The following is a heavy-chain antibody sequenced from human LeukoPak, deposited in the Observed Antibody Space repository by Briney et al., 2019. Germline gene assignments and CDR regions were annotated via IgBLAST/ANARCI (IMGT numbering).Heavy chain of an antibody. D-gene: IGHD3-10*01. V-gene: IGHV4-4*07. J-gene: IGHJ6*03. CDR3: ARGRSSMVRGYYYYYMDV. CDR1: GDSITYFY. Sequence: SETLSLTCSVSGDSITYFYWSWIRQAAGKGLEWIGRFSSSGSTDYNASLKSRVTMSVDTSKNQLSLKVISVTAADTAVYYCARGRSSMVRGYYYYYMDVWGKGTTVTISS. CDR2: FSSSGST.